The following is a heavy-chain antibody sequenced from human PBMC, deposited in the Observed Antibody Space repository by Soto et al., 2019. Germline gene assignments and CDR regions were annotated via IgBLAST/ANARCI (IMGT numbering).Heavy chain of an antibody. D-gene: IGHD2-2*02. CDR1: GYTFSGYY. Sequence: GASVKVSCKASGYTFSGYYIHWLRQAPGQGLEWMGWINPNSCGTNYAQKFQGRVTVTRDTPTSTAYMELSRLTSDDTAVYYCARSLTEGYCTITGCYTRPLYGMDVWGQGTTVTVSS. CDR3: ARSLTEGYCTITGCYTRPLYGMDV. J-gene: IGHJ6*02. CDR2: INPNSCGT. V-gene: IGHV1-2*02.